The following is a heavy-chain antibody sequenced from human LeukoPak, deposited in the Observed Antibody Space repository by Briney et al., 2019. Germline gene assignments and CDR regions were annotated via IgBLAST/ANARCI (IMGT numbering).Heavy chain of an antibody. Sequence: ASVKVSCKASGYTFTGYYMHWVRQAPGQGLGWMGWINPNSGSTNYAQKFQGRATMTRDTSISTAYIELSRLRSDNTAVYYGARGMATAHFDYWGQGTLVTVSS. CDR3: ARGMATAHFDY. V-gene: IGHV1-2*02. D-gene: IGHD5-24*01. CDR2: INPNSGST. J-gene: IGHJ4*02. CDR1: GYTFTGYY.